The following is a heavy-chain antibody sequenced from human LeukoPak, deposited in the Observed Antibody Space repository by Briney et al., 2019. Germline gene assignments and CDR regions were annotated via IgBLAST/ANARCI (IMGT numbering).Heavy chain of an antibody. J-gene: IGHJ5*02. CDR1: GGSISSSSYY. Sequence: SETLSLTCTVSGGSISSSSYYWGWIRQPPGKGLEWIGSIYYSGSTYYNPSLKSRVTISVDTSKNQFSLKLSSVTAADTAVYYCARECPTYSYYDFWSGYIPKAWFDPWGQGTLVTVSS. CDR3: ARECPTYSYYDFWSGYIPKAWFDP. V-gene: IGHV4-39*02. D-gene: IGHD3-3*01. CDR2: IYYSGST.